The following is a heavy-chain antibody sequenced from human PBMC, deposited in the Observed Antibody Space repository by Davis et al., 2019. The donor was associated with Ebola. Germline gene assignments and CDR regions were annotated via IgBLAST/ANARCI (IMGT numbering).Heavy chain of an antibody. D-gene: IGHD3-22*01. Sequence: SETLSLTCTVSGGSISSGGYYWSWIRQHPGKGLEWIGYIYYSGSTYYNPSLKSRVTISVDTSKNQFSLKLSSVTAADTAVYYCARGLTMIQAWGMDVWGQGTTVTVSS. CDR2: IYYSGST. V-gene: IGHV4-31*03. CDR1: GGSISSGGYY. J-gene: IGHJ6*02. CDR3: ARGLTMIQAWGMDV.